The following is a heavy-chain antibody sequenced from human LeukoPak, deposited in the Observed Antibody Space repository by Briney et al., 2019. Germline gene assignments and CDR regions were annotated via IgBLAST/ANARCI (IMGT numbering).Heavy chain of an antibody. CDR1: GFTFSSYS. CDR3: ARDFSGYGDDAFDI. V-gene: IGHV3-21*01. CDR2: ISSSSSYI. Sequence: GGSLRLSCAAPGFTFSSYSMNWVRQAPGKGLEWVSSISSSSSYIYYADSVKGRFTISRDNSKNTLYLQMNSLRAEDTAVYYCARDFSGYGDDAFDIWGQGTMVTVSS. D-gene: IGHD3-22*01. J-gene: IGHJ3*02.